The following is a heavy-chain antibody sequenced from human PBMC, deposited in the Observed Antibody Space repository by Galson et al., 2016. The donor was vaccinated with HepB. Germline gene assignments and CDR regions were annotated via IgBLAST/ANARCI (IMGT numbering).Heavy chain of an antibody. CDR3: VHGSWSWGLNY. V-gene: IGHV4-59*08. D-gene: IGHD1-26*01. CDR1: GGSTSRYY. J-gene: IGHJ4*02. CDR2: INNSGST. Sequence: SETLSLTCTVSGGSTSRYYWTWIRQPPGKGLEWIGCINNSGSTNYNPSLKSRITISEDTSKNHFSLRLSSVTAADTAIYYCVHGSWSWGLNYWGQGILVTVSS.